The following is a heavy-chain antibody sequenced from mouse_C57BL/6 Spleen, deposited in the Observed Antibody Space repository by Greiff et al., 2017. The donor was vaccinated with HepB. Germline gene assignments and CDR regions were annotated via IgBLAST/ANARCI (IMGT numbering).Heavy chain of an antibody. CDR2: ISDGGSYT. CDR1: GFTFSSYA. Sequence: EVMLVESGGGLVKPGGSLKLSCAASGFTFSSYAMSWVRQTPEKRLEWVATISDGGSYTYYPDNVKGRFTISRDNAKNNLYLQMSHLKSEDTAMYYCARASPYYHFDYWGQGTTLTVSS. CDR3: ARASPYYHFDY. D-gene: IGHD1-1*01. J-gene: IGHJ2*01. V-gene: IGHV5-4*03.